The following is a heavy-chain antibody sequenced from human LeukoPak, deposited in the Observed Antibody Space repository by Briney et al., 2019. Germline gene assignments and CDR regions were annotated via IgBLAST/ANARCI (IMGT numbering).Heavy chain of an antibody. V-gene: IGHV3-21*01. J-gene: IGHJ4*02. CDR2: ISSSSTYI. CDR3: ARERPDYDILTGYYRRGYFDY. D-gene: IGHD3-9*01. CDR1: GFTFSYYT. Sequence: GGSLRLSCAASGFTFSYYTMIWVRQAPGRGLEWVSFISSSSTYIYYADSVKGRFTISRDNAKNSLYLQMNSLRAEDTAVYYCARERPDYDILTGYYRRGYFDYWGQGTLVTVSS.